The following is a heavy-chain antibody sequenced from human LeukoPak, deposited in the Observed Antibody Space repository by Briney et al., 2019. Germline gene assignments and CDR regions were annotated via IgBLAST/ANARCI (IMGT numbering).Heavy chain of an antibody. Sequence: GGSLRLSCAGSGFTFSNYAMTWVRQAPGKGLEWVAVISYDGSNKYYADSVKGRFTISRDNSKNTLYLQMNSLRAEDTAVYYCARESLNDYGDYHYDYWGQGTLVTVSS. CDR2: ISYDGSNK. CDR1: GFTFSNYA. J-gene: IGHJ4*02. CDR3: ARESLNDYGDYHYDY. V-gene: IGHV3-30-3*01. D-gene: IGHD4-17*01.